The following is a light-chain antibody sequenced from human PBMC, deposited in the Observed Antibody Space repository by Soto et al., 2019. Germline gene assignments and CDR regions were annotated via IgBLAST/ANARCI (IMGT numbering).Light chain of an antibody. CDR1: QGIFTY. V-gene: IGKV1-27*01. J-gene: IGKJ1*01. Sequence: DSQMTQSPSSLSASVGDRVTITCRASQGIFTYLAWYQQKPGKVPMLVIYGASTLQSGVPSRFSGSGSGTDCTLTISNLQPEDVATYYCLKYNKAPRWTCGQGTKVEIK. CDR3: LKYNKAPRWT. CDR2: GAS.